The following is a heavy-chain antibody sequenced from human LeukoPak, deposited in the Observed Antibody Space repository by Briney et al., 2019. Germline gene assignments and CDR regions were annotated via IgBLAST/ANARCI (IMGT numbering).Heavy chain of an antibody. J-gene: IGHJ4*02. V-gene: IGHV4-59*01. D-gene: IGHD6-13*01. CDR2: IYYSGST. CDR1: GASISSYY. Sequence: PSETLSLTCIVSGASISSYYWSWIRQPPGKGLEWIGYIYYSGSTHYNPSLKSRVTISVDTSKNQFSLRLSSMTAADTAVYYCASGPYPAAGTDHQFDYWGQGTLVTVSS. CDR3: ASGPYPAAGTDHQFDY.